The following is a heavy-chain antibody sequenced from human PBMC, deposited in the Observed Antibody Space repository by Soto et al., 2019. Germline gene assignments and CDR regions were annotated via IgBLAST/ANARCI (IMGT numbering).Heavy chain of an antibody. D-gene: IGHD6-19*01. Sequence: PGGSLRLSCAASGFTFSSYAMSWVRQAPGKGLEWVSAISGSGGSTYYADSVKGRFTISRDNSKNTLYLQMNSLRAEDTAVYYCAKDWSVAAGYYYGMDVWGQGTTVTVSS. CDR2: ISGSGGST. J-gene: IGHJ6*02. V-gene: IGHV3-23*01. CDR3: AKDWSVAAGYYYGMDV. CDR1: GFTFSSYA.